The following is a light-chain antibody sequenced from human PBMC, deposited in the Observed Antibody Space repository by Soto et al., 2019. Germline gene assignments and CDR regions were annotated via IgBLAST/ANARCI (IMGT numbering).Light chain of an antibody. CDR3: QPANNFPT. Sequence: DIQMTQSPTSVSASVGDRVTITCRASQGINNWLAWYQQKPGKAPKLLIYGTSTLQSGVPSRFTGSGSGTDFSLPINSLQPEDFAVYYCQPANNFPTFGGGTKVELK. V-gene: IGKV1D-12*01. CDR1: QGINNW. J-gene: IGKJ4*01. CDR2: GTS.